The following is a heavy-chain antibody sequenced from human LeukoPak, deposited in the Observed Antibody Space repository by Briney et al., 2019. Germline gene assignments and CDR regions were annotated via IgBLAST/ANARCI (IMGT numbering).Heavy chain of an antibody. CDR3: VRARDIAVSWFGDLLSSETYFDY. CDR2: IYYSGST. V-gene: IGHV4-59*01. Sequence: SETLSLTCTVSGGSISSFYWSWIRQPPGKGLEWIGYIYYSGSTNYNPSLKSRVTISVDTSKNQFSLKLSSVTAADAAVYYCVRARDIAVSWFGDLLSSETYFDYWGQGTLVTVSS. D-gene: IGHD3-10*01. CDR1: GGSISSFY. J-gene: IGHJ4*02.